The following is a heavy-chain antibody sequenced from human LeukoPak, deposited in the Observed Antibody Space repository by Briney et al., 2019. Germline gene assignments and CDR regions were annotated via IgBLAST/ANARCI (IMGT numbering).Heavy chain of an antibody. Sequence: GGSLRVSCAASGFTFISYSMNWVRQAPGKGLEWVSSISSSSSYIYYADSVKGRFTISRDNAKNSLYLQMNSLRAEDTAVYYCARVDMGLLGYWGQGTLVTVSS. V-gene: IGHV3-21*01. CDR3: ARVDMGLLGY. J-gene: IGHJ4*02. D-gene: IGHD2-2*03. CDR1: GFTFISYS. CDR2: ISSSSSYI.